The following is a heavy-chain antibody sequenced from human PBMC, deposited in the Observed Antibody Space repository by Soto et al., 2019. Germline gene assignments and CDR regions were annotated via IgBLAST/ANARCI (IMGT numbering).Heavy chain of an antibody. Sequence: QLQLQESGPGLVKPSETLSLTCTVSGGSISSSSYYWGWIRQPPGKGLEWIGTIYYSGSTYYNPCLKSGVTIFVDTFKNQFSLKLSSVTAADTAVYYCARHRDYGDYFLDYWGQGTLVTVSS. D-gene: IGHD4-17*01. V-gene: IGHV4-39*01. CDR3: ARHRDYGDYFLDY. CDR2: IYYSGST. J-gene: IGHJ4*02. CDR1: GGSISSSSYY.